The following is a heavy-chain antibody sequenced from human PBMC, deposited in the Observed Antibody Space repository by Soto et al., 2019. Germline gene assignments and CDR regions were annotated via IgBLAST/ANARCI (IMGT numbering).Heavy chain of an antibody. CDR2: ISSGGAYI. CDR3: VRDPGYCSSTTCYGNYFDY. V-gene: IGHV3-21*01. CDR1: GFTFSDYR. J-gene: IGHJ4*02. D-gene: IGHD2-2*01. Sequence: GGSLRLSCAASGFTFSDYRMLWVRQAPGKGLEWVSTISSGGAYIYYADSVRGRFTISRDNAKNSLHLQMEPLSAEDTAIYYGVRDPGYCSSTTCYGNYFDYWGQGTLVTVSS.